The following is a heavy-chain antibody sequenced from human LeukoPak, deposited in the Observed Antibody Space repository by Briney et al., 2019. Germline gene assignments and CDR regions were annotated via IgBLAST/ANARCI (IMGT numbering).Heavy chain of an antibody. CDR3: ARRWVYDKRAFDA. Sequence: PSETLSLTCTVSGGSISGTYYWSWIRQPPGKGLEWIGYIYYTVTTDSNPSLKSQVTISLDTSKNQFSLNLSSVTAADTAVYYCARRWVYDKRAFDAWGQGTMVTVSS. V-gene: IGHV4-59*08. J-gene: IGHJ3*01. D-gene: IGHD3-16*01. CDR2: IYYTVTT. CDR1: GGSISGTYY.